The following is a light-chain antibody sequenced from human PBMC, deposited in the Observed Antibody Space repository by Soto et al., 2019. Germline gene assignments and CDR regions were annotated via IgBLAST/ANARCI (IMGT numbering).Light chain of an antibody. CDR1: QSISNRY. Sequence: DIVLTQSPGTLSLSPGERATLSCRASQSISNRYLDWYHQKPGQAPRRLIYGTSNRATGIPDRFSGGGSGTDFTHTISRLAPEDFALYDCQQYTSSPPMSTFGNGTRLES. CDR3: QQYTSSPPMST. J-gene: IGKJ2*01. CDR2: GTS. V-gene: IGKV3-20*01.